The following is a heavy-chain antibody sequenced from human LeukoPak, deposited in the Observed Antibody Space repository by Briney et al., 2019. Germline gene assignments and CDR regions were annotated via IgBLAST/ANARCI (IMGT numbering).Heavy chain of an antibody. D-gene: IGHD3-10*01. CDR1: GYTFTGYY. J-gene: IGHJ4*02. CDR2: INPNSGGT. Sequence: ASVTVSCKASGYTFTGYYMHWVRQAPGQGLEWMGWINPNSGGTNYAQTFQGRVTMTRDTSISTAYMELSRLRSDDTAVYYCARDAVDYYGSGSYTMWGQGTLVTVSS. V-gene: IGHV1-2*02. CDR3: ARDAVDYYGSGSYTM.